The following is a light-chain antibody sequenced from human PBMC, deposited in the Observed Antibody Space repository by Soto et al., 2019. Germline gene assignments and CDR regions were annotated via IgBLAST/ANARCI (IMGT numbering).Light chain of an antibody. J-gene: IGLJ1*01. Sequence: QSVLTQPPSASGTPGQRVTISCSGNTSNIGRSTVTWYQQFPGAAPKLLIYGNTQRPLGVPVRFSGSKSDTSASLAISGLQSEDEAYYYCATWNDGVFVFGIVTKVTVL. CDR2: GNT. CDR1: TSNIGRST. V-gene: IGLV1-44*01. CDR3: ATWNDGVFV.